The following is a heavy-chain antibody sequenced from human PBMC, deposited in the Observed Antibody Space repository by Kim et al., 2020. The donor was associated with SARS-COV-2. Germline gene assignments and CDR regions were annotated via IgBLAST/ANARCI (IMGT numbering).Heavy chain of an antibody. CDR1: GFTFSSYA. V-gene: IGHV3-23*01. CDR2: ISGSGGST. D-gene: IGHD1-26*01. J-gene: IGHJ6*02. CDR3: AKTPPSVGATTLHYYYGMDV. Sequence: GGSLRLSCAASGFTFSSYAMSWVRQAPGKGLEWVSAISGSGGSTYYADSVKGRFTISRDNSKNTLYLQMNSLRAEDMAVYCCAKTPPSVGATTLHYYYGMDVWGQGTTVTVSS.